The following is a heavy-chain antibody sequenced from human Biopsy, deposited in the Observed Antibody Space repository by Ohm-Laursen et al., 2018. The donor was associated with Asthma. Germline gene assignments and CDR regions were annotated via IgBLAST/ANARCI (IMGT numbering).Heavy chain of an antibody. Sequence: TLSLTCSLSSGSGGYMRSGNYYWGWIRQPPGKGLEWIGSIYYSGTTYYNPSLESRFTVSAATSKTQFPLKLTSVTAADTAVYYCVRGSSSWHHGPFHYYYGLDVWGQGTTATVSS. CDR2: IYYSGTT. J-gene: IGHJ6*02. V-gene: IGHV4-39*01. CDR1: SGSGGYMRSGNYY. CDR3: VRGSSSWHHGPFHYYYGLDV. D-gene: IGHD6-13*01.